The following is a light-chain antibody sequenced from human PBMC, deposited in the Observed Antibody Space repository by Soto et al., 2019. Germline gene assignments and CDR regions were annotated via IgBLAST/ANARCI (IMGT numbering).Light chain of an antibody. Sequence: EIVLTQSPAIFSLSPGERATLSCRASQSVGTYLDWYQQKLGQAPRLLIYDASNRATGIPARFSGSGSGTDFTLTISSLEPEDFAVYYCQQRVNWLTFGGGTKVDIK. J-gene: IGKJ4*01. CDR3: QQRVNWLT. V-gene: IGKV3-11*01. CDR2: DAS. CDR1: QSVGTY.